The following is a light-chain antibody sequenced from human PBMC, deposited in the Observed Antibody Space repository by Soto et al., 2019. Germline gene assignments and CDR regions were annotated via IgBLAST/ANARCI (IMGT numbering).Light chain of an antibody. J-gene: IGKJ2*01. Sequence: EIVMTQSPGPLSVSPGESATLSCRASQSVSSNLAWYQQKPGQAPRLLIYDTSTRATGVPARFSGSGSGTEFTLTISSLQSKDFAVYYCQQYNNWPLTFGQGTKLEIK. V-gene: IGKV3-15*01. CDR2: DTS. CDR3: QQYNNWPLT. CDR1: QSVSSN.